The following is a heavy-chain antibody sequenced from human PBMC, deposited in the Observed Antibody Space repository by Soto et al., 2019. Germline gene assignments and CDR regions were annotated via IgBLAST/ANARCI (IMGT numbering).Heavy chain of an antibody. CDR3: ARGRKDYSSSWYVG. V-gene: IGHV4-59*12. Sequence: SETLSLTCTVSGGSISSYYWSWIRQPPGKGLEWIGYIYYSGSTNYNPSLKSRVTISVDTSKNQFSLKLSSVTAADTAVYYCARGRKDYSSSWYVGWGQGTLVTVS. CDR1: GGSISSYY. D-gene: IGHD6-13*01. J-gene: IGHJ4*02. CDR2: IYYSGST.